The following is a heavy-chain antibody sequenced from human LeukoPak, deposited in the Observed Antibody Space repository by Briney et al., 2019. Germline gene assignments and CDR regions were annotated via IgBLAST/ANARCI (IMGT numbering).Heavy chain of an antibody. CDR1: GGSISSYY. CDR2: FYYSGST. Sequence: SETLSLTCTVSGGSISSYYWSWIRQPPGKGLEWIGYFYYSGSTNYNPSLKSRVTISVDTSKNQFSLKLSSVTAADTAVYYCARQRRYLDAFDIWGQGTMVTVSS. J-gene: IGHJ3*02. CDR3: ARQRRYLDAFDI. V-gene: IGHV4-59*08. D-gene: IGHD1-14*01.